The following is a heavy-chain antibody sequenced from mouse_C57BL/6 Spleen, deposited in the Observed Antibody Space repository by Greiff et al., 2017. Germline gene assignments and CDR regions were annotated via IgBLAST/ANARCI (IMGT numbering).Heavy chain of an antibody. J-gene: IGHJ2*01. CDR3: ARLEGYDADY. V-gene: IGHV1-64*01. CDR2: IHPNSGST. Sequence: QVQLKQPGAELVKPGASVKLSCKASGYTFTSYWMHWVKQRPGQGLEWIGMIHPNSGSTNYNEKFKSKATLTVDKSSSTAYMQLSSLTSEDSAVYYCARLEGYDADYWGQGTTLTVSS. CDR1: GYTFTSYW. D-gene: IGHD2-2*01.